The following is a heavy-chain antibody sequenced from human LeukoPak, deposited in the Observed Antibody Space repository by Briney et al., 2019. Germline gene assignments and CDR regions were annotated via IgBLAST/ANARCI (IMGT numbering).Heavy chain of an antibody. CDR3: AKRKDPSGFDY. CDR1: GFTFSTYA. V-gene: IGHV3-23*01. Sequence: GGSLRLSCAASGFTFSTYAMNWVRQAPGKGLEWVSAISGSGAKTYYADFVKGRFTISRDNSKNTLYLQMNSLRAEDTAVYYCAKRKDPSGFDYWGQGTLVTVSS. J-gene: IGHJ4*02. CDR2: ISGSGAKT.